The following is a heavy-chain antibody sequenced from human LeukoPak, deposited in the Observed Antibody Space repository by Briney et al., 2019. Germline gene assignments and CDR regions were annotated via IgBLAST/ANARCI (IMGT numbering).Heavy chain of an antibody. J-gene: IGHJ4*02. CDR3: ARENYDILTGYYIFDY. CDR2: INHSGST. CDR1: GGSFSGYY. D-gene: IGHD3-9*01. Sequence: SETLSLTCAVYGGSFSGYYWSWIRQSPGKGLEWIGEINHSGSTNYNPSLKSRVTISVDTSKNQFSLKLSSVTAADTAVYYCARENYDILTGYYIFDYWGQGTLVTVSS. V-gene: IGHV4-34*01.